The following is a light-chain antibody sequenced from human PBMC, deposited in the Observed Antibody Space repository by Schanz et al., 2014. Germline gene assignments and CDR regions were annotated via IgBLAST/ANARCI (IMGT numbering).Light chain of an antibody. J-gene: IGLJ1*01. V-gene: IGLV2-14*01. CDR2: EVS. CDR3: SSYTSSSLYV. Sequence: QSALTQPPSASGSPGQSVAISCTGTSRDVGGYNFVSWYQQHPGKAPKLMIYEVSRRPSGVSNRFSGSKSGSTASLAISGLQAEDEADYYCSSYTSSSLYVFGTGTKLTVL. CDR1: SRDVGGYNF.